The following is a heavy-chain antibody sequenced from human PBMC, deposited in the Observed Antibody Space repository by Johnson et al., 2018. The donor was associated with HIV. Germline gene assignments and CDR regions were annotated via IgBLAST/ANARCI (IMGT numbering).Heavy chain of an antibody. J-gene: IGHJ3*02. CDR2: ISWNSDTI. CDR3: AKGRSIELEVRSAFDI. CDR1: GFTFNDYT. Sequence: VQLVESGGGLVQPGTSLRLSCAAPGFTFNDYTMHWVRQAPGKGLEWVSGISWNSDTIVYEDSVKGRCTISRDNAKNSLYLQMNSLRTEDTALYYCAKGRSIELEVRSAFDIGGQGTRVTVSS. V-gene: IGHV3-9*01. D-gene: IGHD5-24*01.